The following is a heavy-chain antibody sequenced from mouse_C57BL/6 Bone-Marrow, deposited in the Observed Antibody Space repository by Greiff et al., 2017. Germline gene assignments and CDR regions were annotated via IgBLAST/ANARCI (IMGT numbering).Heavy chain of an antibody. Sequence: VQLQQSGAELVRPGASVTLSCKASGYTFTDYEMHWVKQTPVHGLEWIGAIDPETGGTAYNQKFKGKAILTADKSSSTAYMELRSLTSEDSAVYYCTRWLLHYFDYWGQGTTLTVSS. CDR3: TRWLLHYFDY. CDR2: IDPETGGT. CDR1: GYTFTDYE. D-gene: IGHD2-3*01. V-gene: IGHV1-15*01. J-gene: IGHJ2*01.